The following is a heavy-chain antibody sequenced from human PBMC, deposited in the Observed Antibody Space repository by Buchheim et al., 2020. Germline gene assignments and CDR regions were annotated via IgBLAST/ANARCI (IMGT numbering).Heavy chain of an antibody. V-gene: IGHV4-30-4*01. J-gene: IGHJ5*02. Sequence: QVQLQESGPGLVKPSQTLSLTCTVSGGSISSGDYYWSWIRQPPGKGLEWIGYIYYSWSTYYNPSLKSRVTISVDTSKNQFSLKLSSVTAADTAVYYCARGLKDYDSSGYFAYWFDPWGQGTL. CDR3: ARGLKDYDSSGYFAYWFDP. D-gene: IGHD3-22*01. CDR2: IYYSWST. CDR1: GGSISSGDYY.